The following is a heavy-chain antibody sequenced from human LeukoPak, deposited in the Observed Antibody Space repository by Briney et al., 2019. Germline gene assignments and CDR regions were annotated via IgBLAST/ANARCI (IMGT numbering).Heavy chain of an antibody. CDR2: INAVNGNT. V-gene: IGHV1-3*01. D-gene: IGHD4-23*01. J-gene: IGHJ4*02. CDR3: ARDELRGVITPYYFDY. Sequence: GASVKVSCKASGYTFINYAINWGRQAPGQRPEWIGWINAVNGNTKYSQKFQGRVTITRDTSASTAYMELSSLRSEDTAVYYCARDELRGVITPYYFDYWGQGTLATVSS. CDR1: GYTFINYA.